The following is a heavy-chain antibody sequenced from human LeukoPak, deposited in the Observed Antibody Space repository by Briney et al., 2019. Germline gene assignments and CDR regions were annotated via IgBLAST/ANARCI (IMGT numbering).Heavy chain of an antibody. V-gene: IGHV3-30-3*01. Sequence: GRSLRLSCAASGFTFSSYAMHWVRQAPGKGLEWVAVISYDGSNKYYADSVKGRFTISRDNSKNTLYLQMNSLRAEDTAVYYCASGGLEDSYYYMDVWGKGTTVTVSS. J-gene: IGHJ6*03. CDR2: ISYDGSNK. CDR3: ASGGLEDSYYYMDV. D-gene: IGHD3-16*01. CDR1: GFTFSSYA.